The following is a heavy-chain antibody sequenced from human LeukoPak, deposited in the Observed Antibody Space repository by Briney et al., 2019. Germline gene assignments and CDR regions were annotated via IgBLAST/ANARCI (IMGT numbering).Heavy chain of an antibody. D-gene: IGHD3-22*01. Sequence: SETLSLTCTVSGGSISSYYWSWIRQPPGKGLEWIGYIYYSGSTNYNPSLKSRVTISVDTSKNQFSLKLSSVTAADTAVYYCARLGRDYYDSSGYYYHEGAFDIWGQGTMVTVSS. CDR1: GGSISSYY. V-gene: IGHV4-59*08. J-gene: IGHJ3*02. CDR3: ARLGRDYYDSSGYYYHEGAFDI. CDR2: IYYSGST.